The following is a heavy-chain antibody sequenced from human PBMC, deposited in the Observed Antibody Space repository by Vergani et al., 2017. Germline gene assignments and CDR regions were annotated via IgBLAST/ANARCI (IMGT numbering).Heavy chain of an antibody. CDR1: GFTFSSYG. CDR2: IWYDGSNK. J-gene: IGHJ6*02. Sequence: QVQLVESGGGVVQPGRSLRLSCAASGFTFSSYGMHWVRQAPGKGLEWVAVIWYDGSNKYYADSVKGRFTISRDNSKNTLYLQMNSLRAEDTAVYYCARGAGEGSYYNLEYYYYYGMDVWGQGTTVTVSS. V-gene: IGHV3-30*19. CDR3: ARGAGEGSYYNLEYYYYYGMDV. D-gene: IGHD3-10*01.